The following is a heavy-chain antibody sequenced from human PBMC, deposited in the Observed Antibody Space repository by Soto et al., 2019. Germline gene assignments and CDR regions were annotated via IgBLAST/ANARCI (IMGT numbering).Heavy chain of an antibody. CDR2: ISSNGVGT. V-gene: IGHV3-64*01. J-gene: IGHJ6*03. D-gene: IGHD6-6*01. CDR1: GFPLSGYA. CDR3: ARRARPDFYYMDV. Sequence: GGSLRLSCAASGFPLSGYAMDWVRQAPGKGLEYVSGISSNGVGTYYANSVQGRFTISRDNSKNTVYFQMGSLRPEDMAVYYCARRARPDFYYMDVWGKGTTVTVSS.